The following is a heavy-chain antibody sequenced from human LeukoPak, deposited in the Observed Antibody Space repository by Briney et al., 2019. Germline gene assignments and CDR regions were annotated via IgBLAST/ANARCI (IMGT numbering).Heavy chain of an antibody. D-gene: IGHD2-15*01. CDR3: ARGGKCSDGKCYLIDY. J-gene: IGHJ4*02. Sequence: GGSPRLSCVASGLTFSNSAMHWVRQAPGKGLEWVAIMSFDGSHERYGDSVKGRFTLSRDNSKNTLYLQINSLGTEDTAVYYCARGGKCSDGKCYLIDYWGQGTLVTVSS. CDR2: MSFDGSHE. V-gene: IGHV3-30*04. CDR1: GLTFSNSA.